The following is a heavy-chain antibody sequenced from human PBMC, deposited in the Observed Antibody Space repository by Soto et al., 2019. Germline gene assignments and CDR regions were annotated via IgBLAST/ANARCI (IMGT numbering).Heavy chain of an antibody. D-gene: IGHD2-8*01. CDR2: IYPGDSDT. J-gene: IGHJ4*02. CDR1: VGNVSRYK. Sequence: GEAEQISEEGPVGNVSRYKRCWVRQKHGKGLEWMGIIYPGDSDTRYSPSFQGQVTISADKSISTAYLQWSSLKASDTAIYYCARHKTIMGRQNYFDYWGQGTPVTVSS. V-gene: IGHV5-51*01. CDR3: ARHKTIMGRQNYFDY.